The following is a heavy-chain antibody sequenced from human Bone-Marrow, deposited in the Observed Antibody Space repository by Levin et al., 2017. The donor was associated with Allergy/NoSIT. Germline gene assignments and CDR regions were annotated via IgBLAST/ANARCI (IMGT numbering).Heavy chain of an antibody. V-gene: IGHV1-2*02. CDR2: INPDNGYT. Sequence: RASVKVSCKASGYYFTAYKIHWVRQAPGQGLEWMGWINPDNGYTNYAPKFQGRVTMTGDTSISTAYMELNRLISDDTAVYYCAGLHRLGYYDTSGFSWGQGSLVTVSS. J-gene: IGHJ5*02. D-gene: IGHD3-22*01. CDR3: AGLHRLGYYDTSGFS. CDR1: GYYFTAYK.